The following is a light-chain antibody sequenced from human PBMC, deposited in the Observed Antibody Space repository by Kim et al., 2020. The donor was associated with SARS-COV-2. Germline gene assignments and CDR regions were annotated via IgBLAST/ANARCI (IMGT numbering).Light chain of an antibody. J-gene: IGKJ4*01. Sequence: LSPGERATLSCRASQSVGNYLSWYPHKPGQAPRLLIYDASNRATGIPARFSGSGSATDFTLTISSLEPEDFAVFYCQQHSSRPLTFGGGTKVDIK. CDR1: QSVGNY. CDR3: QQHSSRPLT. CDR2: DAS. V-gene: IGKV3-11*01.